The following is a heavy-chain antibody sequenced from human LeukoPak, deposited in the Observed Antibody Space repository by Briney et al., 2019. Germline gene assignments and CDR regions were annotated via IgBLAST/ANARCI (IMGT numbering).Heavy chain of an antibody. CDR3: ARHRYYDSSGYYNKTYYYYYMDV. V-gene: IGHV3-53*01. CDR2: IYSGGST. Sequence: PGGSLRLSCAASGFTVSSNYMSWVRQAPGKGLEWVSVIYSGGSTYYADSVKGRFTISRDNSKNTLYLQMNSLRAEDTAVYYCARHRYYDSSGYYNKTYYYYYMDVWGKGTTVTVSS. J-gene: IGHJ6*03. CDR1: GFTVSSNY. D-gene: IGHD3-22*01.